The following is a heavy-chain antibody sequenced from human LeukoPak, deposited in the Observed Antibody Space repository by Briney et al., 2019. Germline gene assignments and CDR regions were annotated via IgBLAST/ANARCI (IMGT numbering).Heavy chain of an antibody. Sequence: SETLSLTCAVYGGSFSGYYWSWIRQPPGKGLEWIGEINHSGSTNYNPSLKSRVTISVDTSKNQFSLKLSSVTAADTAVYYCARGGMVYACYYYGMDVWGQGTTVTVSS. J-gene: IGHJ6*02. D-gene: IGHD2-8*01. V-gene: IGHV4-34*01. CDR1: GGSFSGYY. CDR3: ARGGMVYACYYYGMDV. CDR2: INHSGST.